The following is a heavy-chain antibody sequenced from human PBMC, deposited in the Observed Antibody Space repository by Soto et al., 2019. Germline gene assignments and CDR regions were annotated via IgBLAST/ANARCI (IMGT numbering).Heavy chain of an antibody. Sequence: VQLLESGGGLIQPGGSLRPSCAASGFTFSYGIHWLRQAPGKGLEGVAYISYDSSNKFYGDSVKGRFTISRDNSKNTQFLQMNSLRAEDTAVYYCAKLVIGYCSGNTCDDYWGQGTLVAVSS. V-gene: IGHV3-30*18. CDR1: GFTFSYG. D-gene: IGHD2-15*01. CDR2: ISYDSSNK. CDR3: AKLVIGYCSGNTCDDY. J-gene: IGHJ4*02.